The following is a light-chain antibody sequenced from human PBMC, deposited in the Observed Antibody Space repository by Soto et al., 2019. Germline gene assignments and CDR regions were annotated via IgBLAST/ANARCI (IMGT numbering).Light chain of an antibody. CDR2: SAS. CDR1: QAISSW. Sequence: DIQMTQSPSSVSASVGDRVTITCRASQAISSWLAWYQQKPGRAPKLLIYSASSLQNGAPSRFTGSGSGTDVTLTITSLQPDDTAIYYCQQARSFPLTFGGGTKVDIK. CDR3: QQARSFPLT. V-gene: IGKV1-12*01. J-gene: IGKJ4*01.